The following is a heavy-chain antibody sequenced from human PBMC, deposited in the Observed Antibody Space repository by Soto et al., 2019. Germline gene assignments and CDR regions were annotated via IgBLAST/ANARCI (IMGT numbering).Heavy chain of an antibody. CDR1: GGSISSVGYY. CDR2: IYYSGST. CDR3: ARGLHEYGFDY. Sequence: SETLSLTCTVSGGSISSVGYYWSWIRQHPGKGLEWIGYIYYSGSTYYNPSLKSRVTISVDTSKNQFSLKLSSVTAADTAVYYCARGLHEYGFDYWGQGTRVTVS. D-gene: IGHD4-17*01. J-gene: IGHJ4*02. V-gene: IGHV4-31*03.